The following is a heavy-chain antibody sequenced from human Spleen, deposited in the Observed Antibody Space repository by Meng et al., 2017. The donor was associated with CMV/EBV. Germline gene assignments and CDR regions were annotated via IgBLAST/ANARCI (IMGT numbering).Heavy chain of an antibody. CDR3: ARDPYSYYVGWGPDY. D-gene: IGHD4-11*01. CDR1: GFNFSNYW. V-gene: IGHV3-7*01. J-gene: IGHJ4*02. Sequence: GESLKISCAGSGFNFSNYWATWVRQTPGEGLEWVASINQDGSEKYYVDSVQGRFTISRDSAKDSLYLQMRILRVEDTAMYYCARDPYSYYVGWGPDYWGQGTLVTVSS. CDR2: INQDGSEK.